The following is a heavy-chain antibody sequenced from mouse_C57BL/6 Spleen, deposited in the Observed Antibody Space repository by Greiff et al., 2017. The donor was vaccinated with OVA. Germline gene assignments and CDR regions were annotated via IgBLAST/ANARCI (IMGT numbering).Heavy chain of an antibody. CDR2: INPNNGGT. CDR1: GYTFTDYN. V-gene: IGHV1-18*01. D-gene: IGHD1-1*02. CDR3: ARRDYALYAMDY. J-gene: IGHJ4*01. Sequence: VHVKQSGPELVKPGASVKIPCKASGYTFTDYNMDWVKQSHGKSLEWIGDINPNNGGTIYNQKFKGKATLTVDKSSSTAYMELRSLTSEDTAVYYCARRDYALYAMDYWGQGTSVTVSS.